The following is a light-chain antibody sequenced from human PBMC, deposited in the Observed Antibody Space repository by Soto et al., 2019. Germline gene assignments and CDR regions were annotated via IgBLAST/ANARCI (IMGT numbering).Light chain of an antibody. Sequence: QSVLTQPASVSGSPGQSITISCTGTSSDVGAYIFVSWYQQHPGKAPKLMIYDNNKRPSGIPDRFSGSKSGTSGTLDITGLQTGDEADYYCATWDGSLPGEVFGGGTKLTVL. V-gene: IGLV1-51*01. CDR3: ATWDGSLPGEV. J-gene: IGLJ2*01. CDR2: DNN. CDR1: SSDVGAYIF.